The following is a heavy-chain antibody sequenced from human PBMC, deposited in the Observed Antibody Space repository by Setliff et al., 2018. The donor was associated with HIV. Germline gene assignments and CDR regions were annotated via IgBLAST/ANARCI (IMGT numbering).Heavy chain of an antibody. CDR1: GGSISSYY. Sequence: PSETLSLTCTVSGGSISSYYWSWIRQPAGKGLEWIGRIYTSGSTNYNPSLKSRVTMSVDTSKNQFSLKLTSVTAADTAVYYCARHPDSGFYYSPLLNNWYFDLWGPGTLVTVSS. V-gene: IGHV4-4*07. CDR2: IYTSGST. D-gene: IGHD3-22*01. J-gene: IGHJ2*01. CDR3: ARHPDSGFYYSPLLNNWYFDL.